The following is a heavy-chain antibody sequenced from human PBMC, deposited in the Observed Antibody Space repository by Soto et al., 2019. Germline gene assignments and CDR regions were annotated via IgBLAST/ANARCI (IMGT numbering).Heavy chain of an antibody. CDR2: ISAYNGNT. Sequence: ASVKVSCKASGYTFTSYGISWVRQAPGQGLEWMGWISAYNGNTNYAQKLQGRVTMTTDTSTSTAYMELRSLRSDDTAVYYCARDQGIAYYDILTVIQPDYYYYGMDAWGQGTTVTVSS. CDR1: GYTFTSYG. D-gene: IGHD3-9*01. CDR3: ARDQGIAYYDILTVIQPDYYYYGMDA. V-gene: IGHV1-18*01. J-gene: IGHJ6*02.